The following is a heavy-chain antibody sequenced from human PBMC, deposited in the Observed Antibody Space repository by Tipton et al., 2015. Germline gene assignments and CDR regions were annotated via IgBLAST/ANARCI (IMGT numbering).Heavy chain of an antibody. CDR3: ARCYEGPTQWPDAFDF. V-gene: IGHV4-59*01. J-gene: IGHJ3*01. CDR1: GGFISNYF. CDR2: INNIGRL. D-gene: IGHD6-19*01. Sequence: TLSLTCSVSGGFISNYFWGWIRQSPGKGLEWIGHINNIGRLNYNPSLQNRVTMSVDTSKIQVSLKLNSVTAADTAVYYCARCYEGPTQWPDAFDFWGQGIMVTVSS.